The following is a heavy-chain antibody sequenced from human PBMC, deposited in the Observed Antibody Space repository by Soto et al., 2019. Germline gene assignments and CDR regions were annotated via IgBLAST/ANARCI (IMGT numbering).Heavy chain of an antibody. J-gene: IGHJ4*02. V-gene: IGHV4-61*01. Sequence: PSETLSLTCTVSGGSVSSGSYYWSWIRQPPGKGLEWIGYIYYSGSTNYSPSLKSRVTISVDTSKNQFSLKLSSVTAADTAVYYCARDVDYWGQGTLVTVPQ. CDR1: GGSVSSGSYY. CDR2: IYYSGST. CDR3: ARDVDY.